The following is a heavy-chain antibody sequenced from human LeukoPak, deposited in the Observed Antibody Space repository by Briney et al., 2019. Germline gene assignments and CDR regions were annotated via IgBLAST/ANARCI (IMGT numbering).Heavy chain of an antibody. D-gene: IGHD5-12*01. CDR3: ARQGGYSGYDYSVS. V-gene: IGHV4-39*01. CDR1: GGSISSSSYY. Sequence: PSETLSLTCTVSGGSISSSSYYWGWIRQPPGKGLEWIGSIYYSGSTYYNPSLKSRVTISVDTSKNQFSLKLSSVTAADTAVYYCARQGGYSGYDYSVSWGQGTLVTVSS. CDR2: IYYSGST. J-gene: IGHJ4*02.